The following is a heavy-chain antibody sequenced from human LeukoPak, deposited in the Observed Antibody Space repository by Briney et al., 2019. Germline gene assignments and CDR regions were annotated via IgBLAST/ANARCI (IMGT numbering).Heavy chain of an antibody. Sequence: GGSLRLSCAASGFTSSTYWMHWVRQAPGKGLVWVSRVSADGSSTTSADSVKGRFTISRDNAKNTLYLQMNSLRAEDTVIYYCARGPINSNPGTWGQGTLVTVSS. CDR2: VSADGSST. D-gene: IGHD2/OR15-2a*01. J-gene: IGHJ5*02. CDR3: ARGPINSNPGT. V-gene: IGHV3-74*01. CDR1: GFTSSTYW.